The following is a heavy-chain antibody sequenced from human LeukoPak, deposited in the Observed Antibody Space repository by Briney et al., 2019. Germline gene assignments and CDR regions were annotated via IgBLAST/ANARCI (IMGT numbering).Heavy chain of an antibody. CDR3: AKQFVDI. CDR2: ISGSGDDT. CDR1: GSTFINYA. Sequence: GGSLRLSCAASGSTFINYAMNWVRQAPGKGLEWVSPISGSGDDTSYADSVKGRFTISRDNSRNTLYLQMNSLRAEDTAVYYCAKQFVDIWGQGTLVTVSS. D-gene: IGHD5-24*01. J-gene: IGHJ5*02. V-gene: IGHV3-23*01.